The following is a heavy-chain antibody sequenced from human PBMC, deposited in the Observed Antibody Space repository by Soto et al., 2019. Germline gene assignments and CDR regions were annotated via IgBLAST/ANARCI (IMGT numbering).Heavy chain of an antibody. CDR3: AKVISTGIHRGYLDY. Sequence: GGSLRLSYAASGFTFSNNAMSWVRQAPGKELEWVSLIGDSGGMPYYPESVKGRFTISRDTSRNTLYLQMNSLRVEDTAVYYCAKVISTGIHRGYLDYWGQGTLVTVSS. CDR1: GFTFSNNA. V-gene: IGHV3-23*01. J-gene: IGHJ4*02. D-gene: IGHD3-10*01. CDR2: IGDSGGMP.